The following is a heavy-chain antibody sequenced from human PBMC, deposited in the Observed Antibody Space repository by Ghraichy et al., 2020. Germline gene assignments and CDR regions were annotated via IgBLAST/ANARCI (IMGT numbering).Heavy chain of an antibody. J-gene: IGHJ4*02. CDR2: INHSGST. Sequence: SETLSLTCAVYGGSFSGYYWSWIRQPPGKGLEWIGEINHSGSTNYNPSLKSRVTISVDTSKNQFSLKLSSVTAADTAVYYCARGRRSQLLLYYFDYWGQGTLVTVSS. CDR1: GGSFSGYY. CDR3: ARGRRSQLLLYYFDY. D-gene: IGHD2-2*01. V-gene: IGHV4-34*01.